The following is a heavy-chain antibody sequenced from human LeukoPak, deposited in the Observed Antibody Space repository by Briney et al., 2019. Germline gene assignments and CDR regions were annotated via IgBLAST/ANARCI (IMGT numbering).Heavy chain of an antibody. J-gene: IGHJ3*02. CDR2: IRYDGTNT. CDR1: GFTFSSYG. V-gene: IGHV3-30*02. D-gene: IGHD3-22*01. Sequence: GGSLRLSRAASGFTFSSYGMHWVRQAPGKGLEWVAFIRYDGTNTYYADSVKGRFTISRDNSKNTLYLQMNSLRAEDTAVYYRSPMIVVVARGGAFDIWGQGTMVTVSS. CDR3: SPMIVVVARGGAFDI.